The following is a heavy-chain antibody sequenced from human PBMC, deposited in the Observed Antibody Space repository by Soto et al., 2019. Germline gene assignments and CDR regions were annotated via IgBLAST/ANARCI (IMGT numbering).Heavy chain of an antibody. CDR3: ARDRSYYYDSSGYSGDAFDI. CDR2: ISAYNGNT. CDR1: GYTFTSSG. Sequence: ASVKVSCKASGYTFTSSGISWVRQAPGQGLEWMGWISAYNGNTNYAQKLQGRVTMTTNTSTSTAYMELRGLRSDDTAVYYCARDRSYYYDSSGYSGDAFDIWGQGTMVTVSS. J-gene: IGHJ3*02. D-gene: IGHD3-22*01. V-gene: IGHV1-18*01.